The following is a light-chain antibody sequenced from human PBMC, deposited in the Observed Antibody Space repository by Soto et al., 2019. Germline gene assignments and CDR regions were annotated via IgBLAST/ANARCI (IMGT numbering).Light chain of an antibody. CDR2: DAS. Sequence: IWMTQSPSTVSASTGDRVTITCRVSQSISSWLAWYQQKPGSAPEVLIYDASTLESGVPSRFSGSRSETDFTLTISSLQSEDFATYYCQQYNNYPLTFGQGTRLEIK. V-gene: IGKV1-8*01. CDR3: QQYNNYPLT. J-gene: IGKJ5*01. CDR1: QSISSW.